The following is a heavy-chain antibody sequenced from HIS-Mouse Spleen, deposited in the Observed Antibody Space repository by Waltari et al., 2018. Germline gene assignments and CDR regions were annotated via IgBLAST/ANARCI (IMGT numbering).Heavy chain of an antibody. CDR2: IDWDDDK. CDR1: GFSLSTSGLC. Sequence: QVTVRGSGPALVNPTKTLTLTCTFSGFSLSTSGLCLSRCRQPPGKALEWLARIDWDDDKYYSTSLKTRLTISKDTSKNQVVLTMTNMDPVDTATYYCARIQAGKLELPFDYWGQGTLVTVSS. V-gene: IGHV2-70*15. CDR3: ARIQAGKLELPFDY. D-gene: IGHD1-7*01. J-gene: IGHJ4*02.